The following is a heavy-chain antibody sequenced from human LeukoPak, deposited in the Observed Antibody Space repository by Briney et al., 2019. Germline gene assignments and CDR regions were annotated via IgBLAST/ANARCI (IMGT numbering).Heavy chain of an antibody. CDR1: AFTLGDWY. V-gene: IGHV3-11*01. CDR2: ISNIGTTT. D-gene: IGHD2-21*02. Sequence: KAGGSLRLSCTASAFTLGDWYMSWIRQAPGKGLEWISYISNIGTTTYYAESVKGRFTISRDNAKNSLYLQMNSLRAEDTAVYYCACDFRYLGHDFWGQGTLVNVSS. J-gene: IGHJ4*02. CDR3: ACDFRYLGHDF.